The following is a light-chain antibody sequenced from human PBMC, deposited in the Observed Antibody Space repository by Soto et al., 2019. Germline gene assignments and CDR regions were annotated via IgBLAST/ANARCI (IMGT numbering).Light chain of an antibody. CDR3: QQLNSYPRT. V-gene: IGKV1-9*01. CDR2: GAS. Sequence: DIQLTQSPSFLSASVGDRVTITCRASQGISSYLAWYQQKPGKAPKLLIYGASTLQSGFPSRFSGSGSGTEFTLTISSLQPEDFATYYCQQLNSYPRTFGQGTKVEIK. J-gene: IGKJ1*01. CDR1: QGISSY.